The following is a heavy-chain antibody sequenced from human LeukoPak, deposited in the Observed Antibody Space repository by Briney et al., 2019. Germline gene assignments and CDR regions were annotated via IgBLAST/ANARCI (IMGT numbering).Heavy chain of an antibody. D-gene: IGHD3-3*01. J-gene: IGHJ4*02. CDR2: INPSGGST. V-gene: IGHV1-46*01. CDR3: ARGDFGVVSVDY. Sequence: ASVKVSCKASGGTFSSYAISWVRQAPGQGLEWMGIINPSGGSTSYAQKFQGRVTMTRDTSTSTVYMELSSLRSEDTAVYYCARGDFGVVSVDYWGQGTLVTVSS. CDR1: GGTFSSYA.